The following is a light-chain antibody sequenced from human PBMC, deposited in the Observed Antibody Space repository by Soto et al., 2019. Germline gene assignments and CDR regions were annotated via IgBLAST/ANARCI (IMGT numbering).Light chain of an antibody. Sequence: PGERATLSCWASEMVATNLAWYQQKPGQAPRLLISGASTRAAGISDRFRGSGSGTEFTLTISSLRSEDSAIYYCQQYFEWPPMTFGQGTKVDIK. CDR2: GAS. J-gene: IGKJ1*01. CDR1: EMVATN. V-gene: IGKV3-15*01. CDR3: QQYFEWPPMT.